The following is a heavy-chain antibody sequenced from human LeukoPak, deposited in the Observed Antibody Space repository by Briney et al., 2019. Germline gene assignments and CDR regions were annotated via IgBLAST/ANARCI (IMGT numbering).Heavy chain of an antibody. Sequence: GGSLRLSCAASGFTFSSYGMHWVRRAPGKGLEWVAVISYDGSNKYYADSVKGRFTISRDNSKNTLYLQMNSLRAEDTAVYYCAKDLHCSSTSCYPWGQGTLVTVSS. CDR2: ISYDGSNK. CDR1: GFTFSSYG. V-gene: IGHV3-30*18. J-gene: IGHJ5*02. CDR3: AKDLHCSSTSCYP. D-gene: IGHD2-2*01.